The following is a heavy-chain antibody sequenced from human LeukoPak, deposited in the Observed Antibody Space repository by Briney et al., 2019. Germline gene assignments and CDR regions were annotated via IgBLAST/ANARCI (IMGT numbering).Heavy chain of an antibody. J-gene: IGHJ4*02. CDR2: IYYSGST. D-gene: IGHD3-9*01. CDR1: GGSISSSSYY. V-gene: IGHV4-39*01. Sequence: PSETLSLTCTVSGGSISSSSYYWGWIRQPPGKGLEWIGSIYYSGSTYHNPSLKSRVTISVDTSKNQFSLKLSSVTAADTSVYYCARHLRXXWXDYWGQXXXVXXSS. CDR3: ARHLRXXWXDY.